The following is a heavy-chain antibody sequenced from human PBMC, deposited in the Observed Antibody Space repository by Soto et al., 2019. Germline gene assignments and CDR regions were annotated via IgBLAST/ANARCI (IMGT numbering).Heavy chain of an antibody. Sequence: ASVKVSCKASGYTFTSYEINWVRQAAGQGLEWLGWMSPNSGNTGYAPKFLGRVTMTKNTSINTAYMELSSLTSEDTAVYYWARGFQIFGMVKKFDPWGQGTLVTVSS. CDR1: GYTFTSYE. V-gene: IGHV1-8*01. J-gene: IGHJ5*02. CDR2: MSPNSGNT. CDR3: ARGFQIFGMVKKFDP. D-gene: IGHD3-3*01.